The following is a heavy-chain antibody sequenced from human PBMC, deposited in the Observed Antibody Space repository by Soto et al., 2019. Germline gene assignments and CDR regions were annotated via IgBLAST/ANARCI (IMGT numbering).Heavy chain of an antibody. V-gene: IGHV3-33*01. J-gene: IGHJ6*02. D-gene: IGHD3-3*01. Sequence: GGSLRLSCAASGFTFSSFGMHWVRQAPGKGLEWVSLIWYDGSNKSYGDSVKGRFTISRDNSRNTVYLKMNSLRADDTAVYYCARDASYYSLWSGYYPSRNGMDVWGQGTTVTVSS. CDR2: IWYDGSNK. CDR1: GFTFSSFG. CDR3: ARDASYYSLWSGYYPSRNGMDV.